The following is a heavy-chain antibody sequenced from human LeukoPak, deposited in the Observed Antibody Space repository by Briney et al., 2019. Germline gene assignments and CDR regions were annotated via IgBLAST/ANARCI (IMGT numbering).Heavy chain of an antibody. CDR3: ATGPYSNSSLDY. J-gene: IGHJ4*02. CDR2: IGGSGGNI. D-gene: IGHD6-13*01. Sequence: GGSRRLSCAASGFTFSAYAMNWVRQAPGKGLEWVSGIGGSGGNINYADSVKGRFSISRDNSENTLFLQMNSLRAEDTAVYYCATGPYSNSSLDYWGQGILVTVSS. CDR1: GFTFSAYA. V-gene: IGHV3-23*01.